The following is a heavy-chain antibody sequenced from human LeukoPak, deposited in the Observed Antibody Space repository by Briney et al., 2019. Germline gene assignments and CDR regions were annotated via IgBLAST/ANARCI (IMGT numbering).Heavy chain of an antibody. V-gene: IGHV5-51*01. D-gene: IGHD6-13*01. CDR2: IYPVDSKT. J-gene: IGHJ4*02. Sequence: GESLKISCKGSGYNFTTYWIGWVRQMPGKGLEWMGIIYPVDSKTRYSPSFQGQVTISADKSISTAYLQWSSLSDTDTAMYYCARVDSSSWTFDYWGQGTLVTVSS. CDR1: GYNFTTYW. CDR3: ARVDSSSWTFDY.